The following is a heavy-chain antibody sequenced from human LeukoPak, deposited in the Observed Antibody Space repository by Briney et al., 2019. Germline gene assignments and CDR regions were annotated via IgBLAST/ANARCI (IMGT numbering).Heavy chain of an antibody. D-gene: IGHD6-6*01. CDR2: IYHSGST. J-gene: IGHJ6*03. Sequence: SETLSLTCTVSGYSISSGYYWGWIRQPPGKGLEWIGSIYHSGSTYYNPSLKSRVTISVDTSKNQFSLKPSSVTAADTAVYYCARDRLDSSSSYYYYYMDVWGKGTTVTVSS. CDR1: GYSISSGYY. CDR3: ARDRLDSSSSYYYYYMDV. V-gene: IGHV4-38-2*02.